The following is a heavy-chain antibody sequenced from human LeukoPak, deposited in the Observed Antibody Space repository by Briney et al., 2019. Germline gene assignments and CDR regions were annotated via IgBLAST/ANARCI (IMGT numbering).Heavy chain of an antibody. J-gene: IGHJ4*02. CDR2: INPNSGGT. V-gene: IGHV1-2*06. CDR3: ARDGWELLHFDY. CDR1: GYTFTGYY. D-gene: IGHD1-26*01. Sequence: ASVKVSCKASGYTFTGYYMHWVRQAPGQGLEWMGRINPNSGGTNYAQKFQGRVTLTRDTSISTAYMELSRLRSDDTAVYYCARDGWELLHFDYWGQGTLVTVSS.